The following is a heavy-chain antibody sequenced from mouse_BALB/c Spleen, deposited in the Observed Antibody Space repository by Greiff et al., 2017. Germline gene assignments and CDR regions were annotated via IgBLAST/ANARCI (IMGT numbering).Heavy chain of an antibody. V-gene: IGHV2-9*02. CDR1: GFSLTSYG. Sequence: QVQLQQSGPGLVAPSQSLSITCTVSGFSLTSYGVHWVRQPPGKGLEWLGVIWAGGSTNYNSALMSRLSISKDNSKSQVFLKMNSLQTDDTAMYYCARRVPYAMDYWGQGTSVTVSS. J-gene: IGHJ4*01. CDR3: ARRVPYAMDY. D-gene: IGHD2-14*01. CDR2: IWAGGST.